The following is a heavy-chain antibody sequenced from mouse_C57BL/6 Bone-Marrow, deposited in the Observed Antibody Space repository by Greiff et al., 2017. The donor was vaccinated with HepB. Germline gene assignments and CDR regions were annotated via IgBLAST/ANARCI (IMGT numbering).Heavy chain of an antibody. CDR2: IYPRSGNT. CDR1: GYTFTSYG. CDR3: ARQITTVVVLPFDY. D-gene: IGHD1-1*01. Sequence: QVQLKESGAELARPGASVKLSCKASGYTFTSYGISWVKQRTGQGLEWIGEIYPRSGNTYYNEKFKGKATLTADKSSSTAYMELRSLTSEDSAVYFCARQITTVVVLPFDYWGQGTTLTVSS. J-gene: IGHJ2*01. V-gene: IGHV1-81*01.